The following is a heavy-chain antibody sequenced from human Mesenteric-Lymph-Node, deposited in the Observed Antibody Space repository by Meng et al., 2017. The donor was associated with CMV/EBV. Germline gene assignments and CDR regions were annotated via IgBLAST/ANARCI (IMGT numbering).Heavy chain of an antibody. CDR3: AREGHCGGDCRVFDI. Sequence: SETLSLTCTFSGGSISGYYCNWLRQSPGKGLEWIGYIYYSGSTSYNPSLKSRVTISVDTSKNKFSLKLSSVTAADTAVYYCAREGHCGGDCRVFDIWGQGTMVTVSS. J-gene: IGHJ3*02. V-gene: IGHV4-59*01. CDR1: GGSISGYY. CDR2: IYYSGST. D-gene: IGHD2-21*01.